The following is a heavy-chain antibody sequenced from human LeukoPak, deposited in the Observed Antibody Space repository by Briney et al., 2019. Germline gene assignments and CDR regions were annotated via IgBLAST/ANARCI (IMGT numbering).Heavy chain of an antibody. Sequence: SETLSLTCTASGFSTDHYFWSWIRQTPGKGLEWVGYVYYSGSTVYNPSLQSRVSISIDTSKKQISLKLSSVTAADTAVYYCARDRGTYTYGGFDYWGQGTLVSVSS. J-gene: IGHJ4*02. D-gene: IGHD3-16*01. CDR1: GFSTDHYF. CDR2: VYYSGST. V-gene: IGHV4-59*01. CDR3: ARDRGTYTYGGFDY.